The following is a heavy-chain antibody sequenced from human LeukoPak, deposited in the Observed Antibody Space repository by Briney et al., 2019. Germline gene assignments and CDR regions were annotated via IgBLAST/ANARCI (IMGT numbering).Heavy chain of an antibody. CDR3: ARSYDSTLGGWGAGFFDP. Sequence: PSETLSLTCAVSGGSITSSSYYWGWIRQPPGKGLEWIGSIYYSGSTYYNPSLKSRVTISVDTSKNQFSLKLGSVTAADTAVYYCARSYDSTLGGWGAGFFDPWGQGTLVTVSS. CDR1: GGSITSSSYY. CDR2: IYYSGST. J-gene: IGHJ5*02. D-gene: IGHD3-22*01. V-gene: IGHV4-39*01.